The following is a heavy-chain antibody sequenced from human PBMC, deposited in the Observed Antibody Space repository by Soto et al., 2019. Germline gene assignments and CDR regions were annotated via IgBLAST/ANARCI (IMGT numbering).Heavy chain of an antibody. CDR1: GGSISSSSYY. J-gene: IGHJ5*02. V-gene: IGHV4-39*01. Sequence: ASETLSLTCPVAGGSISSSSYYWDWIRQPPGKGLEWIGSIYYSGSTYYNPSLKSRVTISVDTSKNQFSLKLSSVTAADTAVYYCARQYVVPAGNWFEPWGQGTLVTVSS. CDR2: IYYSGST. CDR3: ARQYVVPAGNWFEP. D-gene: IGHD2-2*01.